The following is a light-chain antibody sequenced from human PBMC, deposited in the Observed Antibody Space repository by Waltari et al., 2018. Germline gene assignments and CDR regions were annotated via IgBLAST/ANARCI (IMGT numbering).Light chain of an antibody. Sequence: QSALTQPASVSGSPGQSITISCTGSSSDLGDYKYVSWYQQHPGKAPKLMIYDVSNRPSGVSNRFSGSQSGITASLTISGLLAEDEANYYCASYTSITVIFGGGTKLTVL. V-gene: IGLV2-14*03. J-gene: IGLJ2*01. CDR3: ASYTSITVI. CDR2: DVS. CDR1: SSDLGDYKY.